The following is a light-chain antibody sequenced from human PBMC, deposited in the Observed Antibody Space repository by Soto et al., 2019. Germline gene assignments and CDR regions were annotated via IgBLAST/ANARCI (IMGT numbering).Light chain of an antibody. CDR3: LLSYRGTRV. CDR2: DAS. J-gene: IGLJ3*02. CDR1: TGAVTSSHY. V-gene: IGLV7-46*01. Sequence: QAVVTQAASLTVSPGGTVTLTCGSSTGAVTSSHYAYWFQQKPGQAPRTLISDASNKPSWTPARFSGSLLGGKAALTLSGAQPEDEADYYCLLSYRGTRVFGGGTKLTVL.